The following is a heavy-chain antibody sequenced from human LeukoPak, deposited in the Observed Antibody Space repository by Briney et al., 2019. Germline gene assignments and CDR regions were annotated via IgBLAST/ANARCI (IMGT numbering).Heavy chain of an antibody. D-gene: IGHD4-17*01. CDR1: GVSISAYY. V-gene: IGHV4-4*07. CDR2: IYPGESIYASENT. J-gene: IGHJ4*02. Sequence: SETLSLTCSVSGVSISAYYWSWIRPPAGKGLEWIGRIYPGESIYASENTNYNPSLKSRVSMSGDTPKNQVSLKLRSVTAADTAVYYCARDPTTVTTIFDSWGQGTLVTVSS. CDR3: ARDPTTVTTIFDS.